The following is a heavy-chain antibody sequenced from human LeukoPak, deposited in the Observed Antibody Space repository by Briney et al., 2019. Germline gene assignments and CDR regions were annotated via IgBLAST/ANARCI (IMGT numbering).Heavy chain of an antibody. D-gene: IGHD1-26*01. CDR3: ARGDSSGRPGIGFDF. J-gene: IGHJ4*02. Sequence: TPSETLSLTCTVSGGSISNSYWSWIRQPPGKGLEWIGFFHDSESTNYNPSLKSRVSISLDTSKNQVSLWLSSVTAADTAVYYCARGDSSGRPGIGFDFWGQGTLVTVSS. CDR2: FHDSEST. V-gene: IGHV4-59*01. CDR1: GGSISNSY.